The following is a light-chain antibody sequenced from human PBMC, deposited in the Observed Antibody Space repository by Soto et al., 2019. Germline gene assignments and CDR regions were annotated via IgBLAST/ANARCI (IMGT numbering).Light chain of an antibody. CDR2: DVS. Sequence: QSALTQPASVSGSPGQSITISCTGTSSDVGGYNYVSWYQQHPGKAPKLMIYDVSNRPSGVSNRFSGSKSGNTASLTISGLQAEDEADYYCRSYTSSSTYIFGTRTKLTVL. CDR3: RSYTSSSTYI. CDR1: SSDVGGYNY. V-gene: IGLV2-14*01. J-gene: IGLJ1*01.